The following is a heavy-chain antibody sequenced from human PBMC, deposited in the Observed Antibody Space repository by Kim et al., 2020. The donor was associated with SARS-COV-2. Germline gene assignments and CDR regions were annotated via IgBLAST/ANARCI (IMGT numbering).Heavy chain of an antibody. J-gene: IGHJ6*02. D-gene: IGHD6-13*01. Sequence: GGSLRLSCAASGFTFSSYAMSWVRQAPGKGLEWVSAISGSGGSTYYADSVKGRFTISRDNSKNTLYLQMNSLRAEDTAVYYCAKGMGRQQLIYYYGMDVWGQGTTVTVSS. V-gene: IGHV3-23*01. CDR2: ISGSGGST. CDR1: GFTFSSYA. CDR3: AKGMGRQQLIYYYGMDV.